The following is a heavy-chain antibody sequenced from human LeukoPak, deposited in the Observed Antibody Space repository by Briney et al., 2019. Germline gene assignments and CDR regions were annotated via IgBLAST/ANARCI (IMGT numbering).Heavy chain of an antibody. Sequence: GGSLRLSCAASGFTFSSYSMNWVRQAPGKGLEWVSSISSSSSYIDYADSVQGRFTISRDNAKNSLYLQMNSLRAEDTAVYYCARDQLGYDSSGNYDYWGQGTLVTVSS. V-gene: IGHV3-21*01. CDR2: ISSSSSYI. D-gene: IGHD3-22*01. J-gene: IGHJ4*02. CDR1: GFTFSSYS. CDR3: ARDQLGYDSSGNYDY.